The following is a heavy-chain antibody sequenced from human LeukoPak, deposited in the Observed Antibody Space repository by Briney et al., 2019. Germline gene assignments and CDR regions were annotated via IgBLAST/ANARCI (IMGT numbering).Heavy chain of an antibody. CDR2: IYSSGST. D-gene: IGHD3-10*01. CDR1: GASISSGSNY. CDR3: ARDAYYYGSESYFFDY. Sequence: PSETLSLTCSVSGASISSGSNYWGWIRQPPGKTLEWIGSIYSSGSTYYNSSLQSRVTMSVDTSKNQFSLKLSSVTAADTAVYYCARDAYYYGSESYFFDYWGQGTLVTVSS. V-gene: IGHV4-39*07. J-gene: IGHJ4*02.